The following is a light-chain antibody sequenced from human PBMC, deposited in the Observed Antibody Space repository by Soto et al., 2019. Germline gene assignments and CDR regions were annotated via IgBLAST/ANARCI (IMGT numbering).Light chain of an antibody. CDR2: KAS. CDR3: QQYNFDWT. J-gene: IGKJ1*01. V-gene: IGKV1-5*03. Sequence: DIQMTQSPSTLSAPLGDKVTITCRASQSISRSLAWYQHKPGKAPKLLIYKASSLHTGVSSRFSGSGSGTEFILTISSLQPDDFATYYCQQYNFDWTFGQGAKVDNK. CDR1: QSISRS.